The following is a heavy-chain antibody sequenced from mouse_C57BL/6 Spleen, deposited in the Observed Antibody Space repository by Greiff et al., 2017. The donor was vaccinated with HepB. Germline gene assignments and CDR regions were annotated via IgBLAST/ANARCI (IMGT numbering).Heavy chain of an antibody. V-gene: IGHV10-1*01. J-gene: IGHJ4*01. CDR1: GFSFNTYA. Sequence: EVQLVESGGGLVQPKGSLKLSCAASGFSFNTYAMNWVRQAPGKGLEWVARIRSKSNNYATYYADSVKDRFTISRDDSESMLYLQMNNLKTEDTAMYYCVSHYDYDRGYAMDYWGQGTSVTVSS. CDR2: IRSKSNNYAT. D-gene: IGHD2-4*01. CDR3: VSHYDYDRGYAMDY.